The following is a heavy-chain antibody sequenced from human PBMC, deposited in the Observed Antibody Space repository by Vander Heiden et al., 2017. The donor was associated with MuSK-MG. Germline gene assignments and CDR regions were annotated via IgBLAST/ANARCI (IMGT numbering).Heavy chain of an antibody. CDR1: GFTFSSYS. CDR2: ISSSSSTI. V-gene: IGHV3-48*01. J-gene: IGHJ4*02. Sequence: EVQLVESGGGLVQPGGSLRLSCAASGFTFSSYSMNWVRQAPGKRLEWVSYISSSSSTIYYADSVKGRVTISRDNAKNSLYLQMNSLRAEDTAVYYCAREVSPDSSGWYGLLGYWGQGTMVTVCS. D-gene: IGHD6-19*01. CDR3: AREVSPDSSGWYGLLGY.